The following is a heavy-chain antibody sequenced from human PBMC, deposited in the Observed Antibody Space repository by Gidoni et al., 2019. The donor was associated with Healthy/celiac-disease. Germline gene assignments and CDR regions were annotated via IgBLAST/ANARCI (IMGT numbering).Heavy chain of an antibody. CDR1: GFTFISYA. V-gene: IGHV3-30-3*01. CDR3: I. D-gene: IGHD1-26*01. CDR2: ISYDGSNT. Sequence: QVQLVESGGGVVQPGRSLRLSCAASGFTFISYAMHWVRQAPGKGLEWVAVISYDGSNTYYADSVKGRFTISRDNSKNTAVYYCARGIVGATHDAFDIWGQGTMVTVSS. J-gene: IGHJ3*02.